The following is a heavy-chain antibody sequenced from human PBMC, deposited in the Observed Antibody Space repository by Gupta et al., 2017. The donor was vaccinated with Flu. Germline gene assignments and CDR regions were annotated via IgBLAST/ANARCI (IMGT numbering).Heavy chain of an antibody. V-gene: IGHV4-59*01. CDR3: ARGFCSSTSCYRDGFDI. CDR2: IYYSGST. Sequence: PGKGLEWMGYIYYSGSTNYNPSLRSRVTISLDTSKNQFSLKLSSVTAADTAVNYCARGFCSSTSCYRDGFDIWGQGTMVTVSA. D-gene: IGHD2-2*02. J-gene: IGHJ3*02.